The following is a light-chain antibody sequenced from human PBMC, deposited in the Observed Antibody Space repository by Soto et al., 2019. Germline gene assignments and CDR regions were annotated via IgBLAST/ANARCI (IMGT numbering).Light chain of an antibody. CDR3: QQYGSFSPIT. V-gene: IGKV1-5*01. CDR1: RSISNW. Sequence: DIQMTQSPSTLSASVGDRVTITCRASRSISNWLAWYQQRPGIAPKLLIFDASILQSGVPSRFNGSGSGTEFTLSISRLQTDDFATYYCQQYGSFSPITFGGGTKVEI. J-gene: IGKJ4*01. CDR2: DAS.